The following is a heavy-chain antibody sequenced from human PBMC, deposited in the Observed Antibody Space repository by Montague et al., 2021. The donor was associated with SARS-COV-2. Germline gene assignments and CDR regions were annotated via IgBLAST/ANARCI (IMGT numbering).Heavy chain of an antibody. D-gene: IGHD6-19*01. CDR3: ARGSRQWLVRPAYYYYFDY. Sequence: SETLSLTCAVYGGSFSGYCWSWIRQPPGKGLEWIGEINHSGSTNXNPSLKSQVTISVDTSKNQFSLKLSSVTAADTAVYYCARGSRQWLVRPAYYYYFDYWGQGTLVTVSS. CDR2: INHSGST. J-gene: IGHJ4*02. V-gene: IGHV4-34*01. CDR1: GGSFSGYC.